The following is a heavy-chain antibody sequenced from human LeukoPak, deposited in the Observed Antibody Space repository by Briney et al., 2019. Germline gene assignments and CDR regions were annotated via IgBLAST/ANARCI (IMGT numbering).Heavy chain of an antibody. V-gene: IGHV4-4*07. D-gene: IGHD3-22*01. CDR3: ARMSNYYDSSGYYQSLDY. Sequence: SETLSLTCTVSGGSISNYYWSWIRQPAGQGLEWIGRIYASGSTNYNPSLQSRVTISVDRSKNQFSLKLSSVTAADTAVYYCARMSNYYDSSGYYQSLDYWGQGTLVTVSS. J-gene: IGHJ4*02. CDR1: GGSISNYY. CDR2: IYASGST.